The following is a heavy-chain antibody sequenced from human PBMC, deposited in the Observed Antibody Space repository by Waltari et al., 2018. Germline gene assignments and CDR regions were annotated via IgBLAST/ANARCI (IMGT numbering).Heavy chain of an antibody. CDR3: AKPTYGPGSYLIDH. Sequence: QVQLVESGGGVVQPGRSLRLSCAGSGFPFSNSAMHWVRQAPGKGLEWVAIIWNDGSTEKYADSVKGRFTISRDNSKNTLYLQMNSLRAEDTATYYCAKPTYGPGSYLIDHWGQGTLVTVSS. CDR1: GFPFSNSA. V-gene: IGHV3-33*06. D-gene: IGHD3-10*01. J-gene: IGHJ4*02. CDR2: IWNDGSTE.